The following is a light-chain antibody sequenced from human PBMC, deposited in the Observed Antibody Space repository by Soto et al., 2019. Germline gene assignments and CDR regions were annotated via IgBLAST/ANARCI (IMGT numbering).Light chain of an antibody. CDR3: QQYSNWPPIT. CDR2: DTS. CDR1: QSVSIH. Sequence: EIVLTQSPATLSLSPVERATLSCMASQSVSIHLSWYQQKPGQAPTLLIYDTSTRATGIPARFSGSGSGTEFTLTISSLQSEDFAVYYCQQYSNWPPITFGQGTRLEIK. V-gene: IGKV3-15*01. J-gene: IGKJ5*01.